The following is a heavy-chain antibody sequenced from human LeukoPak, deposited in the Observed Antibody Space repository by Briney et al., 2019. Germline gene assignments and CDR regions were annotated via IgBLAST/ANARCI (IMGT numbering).Heavy chain of an antibody. J-gene: IGHJ3*02. CDR3: ASRNLPRI. CDR1: TFSSYW. V-gene: IGHV4-39*01. CDR2: IYYSGST. Sequence: TFSSYWMSWVRQAPGKGLEWIGSIYYSGSTYYNPSLKSRVTISVDTSKNQFSLKLSSVTAADTAVYYCASRNLPRIWGQGTMVTVSS.